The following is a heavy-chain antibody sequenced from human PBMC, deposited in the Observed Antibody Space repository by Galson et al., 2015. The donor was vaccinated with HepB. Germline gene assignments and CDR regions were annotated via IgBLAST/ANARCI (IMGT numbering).Heavy chain of an antibody. Sequence: SLRLSCAVSGFTFSSYSMNWVRQAPGKGLEWVSSISSSRSYKYYADSVKGRFTISRDNAKDSLYLQMNSLRAEDTAVYYCARRIQLWSQGRGLHEGGAFDIWGQGTMVTVSS. J-gene: IGHJ3*02. D-gene: IGHD5-18*01. CDR1: GFTFSSYS. CDR3: ARRIQLWSQGRGLHEGGAFDI. V-gene: IGHV3-21*01. CDR2: ISSSRSYK.